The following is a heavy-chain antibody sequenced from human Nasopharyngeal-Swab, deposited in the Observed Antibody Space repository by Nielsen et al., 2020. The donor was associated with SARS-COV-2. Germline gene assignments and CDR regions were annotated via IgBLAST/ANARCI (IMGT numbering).Heavy chain of an antibody. D-gene: IGHD3-10*01. V-gene: IGHV1-3*01. Sequence: WVRQAPGQRLEWMGWINAGNGNTKYSQKFQGRVTITRDTSASTAYMELSSLRSEDTAVYYCAREGGGLWFRELSSYYYGMDVWGQGTTVTV. CDR3: AREGGGLWFRELSSYYYGMDV. CDR2: INAGNGNT. J-gene: IGHJ6*02.